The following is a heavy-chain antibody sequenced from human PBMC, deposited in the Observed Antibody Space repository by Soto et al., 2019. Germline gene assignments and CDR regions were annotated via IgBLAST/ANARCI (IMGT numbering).Heavy chain of an antibody. CDR2: IFWDDDK. CDR1: GFSLNTREVG. D-gene: IGHD4-17*01. Sequence: QITLRESGPTLVKPTQTLTLTCTFSGFSLNTREVGVGWIRQPPGKALEWLALIFWDDDKRYSPSLKTRLTISKDTSKSQVVLTMTNMDPVDTATHYCAHVRSGPRIEDYLAYYFDFWGQGTLVTVSS. V-gene: IGHV2-5*02. J-gene: IGHJ4*02. CDR3: AHVRSGPRIEDYLAYYFDF.